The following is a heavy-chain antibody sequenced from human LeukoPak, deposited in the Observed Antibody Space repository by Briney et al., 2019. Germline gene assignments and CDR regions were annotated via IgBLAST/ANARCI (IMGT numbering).Heavy chain of an antibody. Sequence: AGGSLRLSCAASGFTFSSYGMHWVRQAPGKGLEGVAVIWYDGSNKYYADSVKGRFTISRDNSKNALYLQMTSLRAEDTAVYYCARDSSSSWYGYYYGMGVWGQGTTVTGSS. CDR2: IWYDGSNK. CDR3: ARDSSSSWYGYYYGMGV. V-gene: IGHV3-33*01. D-gene: IGHD6-13*01. J-gene: IGHJ6*02. CDR1: GFTFSSYG.